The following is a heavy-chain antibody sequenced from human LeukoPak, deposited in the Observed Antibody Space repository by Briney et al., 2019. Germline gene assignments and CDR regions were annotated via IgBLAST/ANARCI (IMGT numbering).Heavy chain of an antibody. CDR2: IYTSGST. CDR3: ARGPDIVVVPAAIREDY. V-gene: IGHV4-4*07. CDR1: GGSISSYY. J-gene: IGHJ4*02. Sequence: TSETLSLTCTVSGGSISSYYWSWIRQPAGKGLEWIGRIYTSGSTNYNPSLKSRVTMSVDTSKNQFSLKLSSVTAADTAVYYCARGPDIVVVPAAIREDYWGQGTLVTVSS. D-gene: IGHD2-2*01.